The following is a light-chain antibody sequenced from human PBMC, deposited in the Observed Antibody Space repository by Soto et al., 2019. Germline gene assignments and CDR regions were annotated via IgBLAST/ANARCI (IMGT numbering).Light chain of an antibody. CDR3: QQYNAYPWT. V-gene: IGKV1-5*01. J-gene: IGKJ1*01. Sequence: DIQMTQSPSTLSASVGDGVTITCRASQTVNSWLAWYQQKPGKAPRLLIYDASSLESGVPSRFSGTGSGTEFTLTISSLQPDDFATYYCQQYNAYPWTFGQGSKVEIK. CDR1: QTVNSW. CDR2: DAS.